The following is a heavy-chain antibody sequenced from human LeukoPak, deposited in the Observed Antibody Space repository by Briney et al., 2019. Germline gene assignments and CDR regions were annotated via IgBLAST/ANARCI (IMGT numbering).Heavy chain of an antibody. D-gene: IGHD2-2*01. CDR3: ARDDPQEYQLLHYYYYYGMDV. CDR1: GYTFTSYA. V-gene: IGHV7-4-1*02. CDR2: TNTNTGNP. J-gene: IGHJ6*02. Sequence: ASVKVSCKASGYTFTSYAMNWVRQAPGQGLEWMGWTNTNTGNPTYAQGFTGRFVFSLDTSVSTAYLQISSLKAEDTAVYYCARDDPQEYQLLHYYYYYGMDVWGQGTTVTVSS.